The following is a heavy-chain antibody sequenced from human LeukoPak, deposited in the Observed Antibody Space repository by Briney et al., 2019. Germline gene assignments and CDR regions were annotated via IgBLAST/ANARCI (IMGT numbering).Heavy chain of an antibody. D-gene: IGHD6-13*01. CDR2: IGTAGDT. CDR3: AGGQWIAAAGFFFGPKNGMDI. Sequence: GGSLRLSCAASGFTFSSYDMHWVRQATGKGLEWVSAIGTAGDTYYPGSVKGRFTISRENAKNSLYLQMNSLRAGDTAVYYCAGGQWIAAAGFFFGPKNGMDIWGQGTTVTVSS. J-gene: IGHJ6*02. CDR1: GFTFSSYD. V-gene: IGHV3-13*01.